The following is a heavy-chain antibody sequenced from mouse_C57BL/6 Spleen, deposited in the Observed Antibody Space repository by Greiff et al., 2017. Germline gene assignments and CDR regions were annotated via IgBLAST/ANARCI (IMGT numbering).Heavy chain of an antibody. CDR2: IYPGDGDT. CDR3: ARNGCYPFDY. CDR1: GYAFSSYW. D-gene: IGHD2-3*01. J-gene: IGHJ2*01. V-gene: IGHV1-80*01. Sequence: VQLQESGAELVKPGASVKISCKASGYAFSSYWMNWVKQRPGKGLECIGQIYPGDGDTNYNGKFKGKATLTADKSSSTAYMQLSSLTSEDSAVYFCARNGCYPFDYWGQGTTLTVSS.